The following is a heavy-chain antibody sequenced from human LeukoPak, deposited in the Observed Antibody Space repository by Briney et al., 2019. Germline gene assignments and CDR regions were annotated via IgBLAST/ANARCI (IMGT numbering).Heavy chain of an antibody. Sequence: GASVKVSCKASGYTFATSGISWVRQAPGQGLEWMGWISLHNGNTNYAQKLQGRVTMTTDTSTSTAYMELRSLRSDDTAVYYWAGGDGGNWGKGGGGEYWGQGTLVTVSS. CDR1: GYTFATSG. J-gene: IGHJ4*02. CDR3: AGGDGGNWGKGGGGEY. V-gene: IGHV1-18*01. CDR2: ISLHNGNT. D-gene: IGHD5-24*01.